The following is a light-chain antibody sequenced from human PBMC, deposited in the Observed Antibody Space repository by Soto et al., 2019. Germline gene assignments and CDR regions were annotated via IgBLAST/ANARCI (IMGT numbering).Light chain of an antibody. CDR3: SSYTSSSTVV. V-gene: IGLV2-14*03. CDR2: DVS. J-gene: IGLJ2*01. CDR1: SSDVGGYNY. Sequence: QSVLTQPASVSGSPGQSITISCTGTSSDVGGYNYVSWYQQHPGKAPKVMIYDVSNRPSGVSNRFSGSKSGNTASLNISGLQAEDEADYYCSSYTSSSTVVFGGGTKLTVL.